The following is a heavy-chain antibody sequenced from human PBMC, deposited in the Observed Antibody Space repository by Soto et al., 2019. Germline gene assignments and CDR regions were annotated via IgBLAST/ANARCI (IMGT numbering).Heavy chain of an antibody. CDR1: GGSFSVFY. V-gene: IGHV4-34*01. J-gene: IGHJ3*02. CDR2: VNPTGTT. D-gene: IGHD6-19*01. CDR3: ARSREQWLVDAFDI. Sequence: SETLSLTCAVYGGSFSVFYWSWIRQPPGKELEWIGEVNPTGTTKYNPSLKSRVTMSLDTSKKQFSLNLNSMTAADTALYYCARSREQWLVDAFDIWGQGTMVTVSS.